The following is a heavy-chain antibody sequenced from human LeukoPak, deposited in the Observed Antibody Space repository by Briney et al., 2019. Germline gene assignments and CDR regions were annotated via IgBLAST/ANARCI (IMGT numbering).Heavy chain of an antibody. D-gene: IGHD2-15*01. Sequence: ASVKVSCKASGYTFTNYAMNWVRQAPGQGLEWMGWINTNTENPTYAQGFTGRFVFSLDTSVNTAFLQISSLKAEDTAVYYCARVARDCSGGSCYSAGFDYWGQGTLVTVSS. V-gene: IGHV7-4-1*02. CDR3: ARVARDCSGGSCYSAGFDY. CDR2: INTNTENP. J-gene: IGHJ4*02. CDR1: GYTFTNYA.